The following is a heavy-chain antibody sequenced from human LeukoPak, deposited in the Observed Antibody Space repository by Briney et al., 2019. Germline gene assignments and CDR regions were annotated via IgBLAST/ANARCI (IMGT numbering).Heavy chain of an antibody. V-gene: IGHV4-39*01. Sequence: PSETLSLTCTVSGGSISSSSYHWGWVRQPPGRGPEYIGNVYYSGSTYYNPSLKSRGTISVDTSKNQFSLKLISVTAADTAVYYCARHSGSSYAAFDIWGQGTMVTVSS. CDR1: GGSISSSSYH. J-gene: IGHJ3*02. CDR2: VYYSGST. CDR3: ARHSGSSYAAFDI. D-gene: IGHD1-26*01.